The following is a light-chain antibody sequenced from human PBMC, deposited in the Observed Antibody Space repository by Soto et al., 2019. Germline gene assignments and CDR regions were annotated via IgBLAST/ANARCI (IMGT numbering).Light chain of an antibody. J-gene: IGLJ2*01. CDR3: AAWDDSLSVVV. CDR2: SNN. V-gene: IGLV1-47*02. Sequence: QAVVTQPPSASGTPGQRVTISCSGSSSNIGSNYVYWYQQLPGTAPKLLIYSNNQRPSGVPDRFSGSKSGTSASLAISGLRSEDEADYYCAAWDDSLSVVVFGGGTKLTVL. CDR1: SSNIGSNY.